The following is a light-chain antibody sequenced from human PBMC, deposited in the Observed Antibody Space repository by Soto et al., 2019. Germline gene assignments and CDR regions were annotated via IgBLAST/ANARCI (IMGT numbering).Light chain of an antibody. Sequence: DIVMTQSPLSLPVTPGEPASISCRSSQSLLHSNGYNYLDWYLQKPGQSPQLLIYLGSNRASGGTDRFRGRGSGTDFTLKISRVEAEAGGVYYCMEALQSPLNFGGGTKVEIK. CDR3: MEALQSPLN. CDR1: QSLLHSNGYNY. CDR2: LGS. J-gene: IGKJ4*01. V-gene: IGKV2-28*01.